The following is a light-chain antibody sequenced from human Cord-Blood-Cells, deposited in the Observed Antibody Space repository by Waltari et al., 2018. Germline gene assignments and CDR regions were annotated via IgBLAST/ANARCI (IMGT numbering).Light chain of an antibody. CDR3: QTGGTGIQV. V-gene: IGLV4-69*01. J-gene: IGLJ2*01. Sequence: QLVLTQSPSASASLGASVKLTCTLSSGHSSYAIAWHQQQPEKGPRYLMKLNSDGRHSKGDWIPDRYSGSSYGAERYLTISSLQSEDEADYYCQTGGTGIQVFGGGTKLTVL. CDR1: SGHSSYA. CDR2: LNSDGRH.